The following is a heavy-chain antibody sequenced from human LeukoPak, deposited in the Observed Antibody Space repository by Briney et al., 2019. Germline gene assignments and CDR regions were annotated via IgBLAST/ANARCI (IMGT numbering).Heavy chain of an antibody. CDR1: GFTFSSDG. Sequence: GGSLRLSRAASGFTFSSDGMHWVRQAPGKGLEWVAVISYDGSSKYYADSVRGRFTISRDNSKNTLYLQMNSLRGEDTAVYYCAKDRSSTWSLDFWGQGTLVTVSS. V-gene: IGHV3-30*18. D-gene: IGHD6-13*01. CDR2: ISYDGSSK. CDR3: AKDRSSTWSLDF. J-gene: IGHJ4*02.